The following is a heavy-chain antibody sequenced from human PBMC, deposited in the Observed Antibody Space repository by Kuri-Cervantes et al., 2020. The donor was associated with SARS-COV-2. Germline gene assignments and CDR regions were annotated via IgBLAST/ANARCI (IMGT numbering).Heavy chain of an antibody. V-gene: IGHV1-2*02. J-gene: IGHJ6*03. D-gene: IGHD3-3*01. CDR1: GYTFTGYY. CDR3: ARAFRSGYYFLYYYMDV. CDR2: INPNSGGT. Sequence: ASVKVSCKASGYTFTGYYMHWVRQAPGQGLEWMGWINPNSGGTNYAQKFQGRVTMTRDTSISTAYMELRSLRSDDMAVYYCARAFRSGYYFLYYYMDVWGKGTTVTVSS.